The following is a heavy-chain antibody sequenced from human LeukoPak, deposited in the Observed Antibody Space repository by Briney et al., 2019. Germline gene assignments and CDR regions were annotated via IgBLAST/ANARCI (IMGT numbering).Heavy chain of an antibody. Sequence: SETLSLTCTVSGGSISSYYWSWIRQPAGKGLEWIGRIYTSGSTNYNPSLKSRVTMSVDTSKNQFSLKLSSVTAADTAVYYCARVGDTLTGYSIDYWGQGTLVTVSS. CDR1: GGSISSYY. V-gene: IGHV4-4*07. D-gene: IGHD3-9*01. J-gene: IGHJ4*02. CDR2: IYTSGST. CDR3: ARVGDTLTGYSIDY.